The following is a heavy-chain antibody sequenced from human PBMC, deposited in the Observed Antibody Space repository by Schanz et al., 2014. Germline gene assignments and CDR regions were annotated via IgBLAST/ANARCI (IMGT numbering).Heavy chain of an antibody. CDR2: VRFDGSER. CDR1: GFTFSSYG. V-gene: IGHV3-30*02. D-gene: IGHD3-22*01. J-gene: IGHJ4*02. CDR3: AKDLPSDYYIAY. Sequence: QVQLVESGGGVVQPGGSLRLSCAASGFTFSSYGMHWVRQAPGKGLEWVAFVRFDGSERYYADSVKGRFTISRDDSKSTLHLQMNSLRAEDTAVYYCAKDLPSDYYIAYWGQGTLVTVSS.